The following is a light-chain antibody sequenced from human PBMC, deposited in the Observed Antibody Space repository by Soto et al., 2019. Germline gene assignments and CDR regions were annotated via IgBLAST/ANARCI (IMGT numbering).Light chain of an antibody. CDR1: QSVSSY. Sequence: EIVLTQSPATLSLSPGERATLSCRAGQSVSSYLAWYQQKPGQAPRLLIYDASNRATGIPARFSGSGSGTDFTLTISSLEPEDFAVYYCQQRSNWPPWYTFGQGTKLEIK. V-gene: IGKV3-11*01. J-gene: IGKJ2*01. CDR3: QQRSNWPPWYT. CDR2: DAS.